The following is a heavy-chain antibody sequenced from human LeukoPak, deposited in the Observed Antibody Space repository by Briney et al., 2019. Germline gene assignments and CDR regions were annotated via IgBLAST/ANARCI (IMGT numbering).Heavy chain of an antibody. V-gene: IGHV3-74*01. J-gene: IGHJ4*02. CDR2: INDDETST. Sequence: PGGSLRLSCAASGFTFSIYDMHWVRQVPGKGLEWVSRINDDETSTTYAESVKGRFTISRDNAKNTLFLQMNSLRAEDTAVYYCATTGSGSYYDYWGQGTLVTVSS. CDR1: GFTFSIYD. CDR3: ATTGSGSYYDY. D-gene: IGHD1-26*01.